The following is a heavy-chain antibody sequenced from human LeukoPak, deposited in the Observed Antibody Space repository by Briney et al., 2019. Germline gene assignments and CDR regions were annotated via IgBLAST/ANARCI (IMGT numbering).Heavy chain of an antibody. CDR2: ISSSGSTI. V-gene: IGHV3-11*04. D-gene: IGHD6-19*01. J-gene: IGHJ4*02. CDR3: ARDPSEAAHPYYFDY. CDR1: GFTFSDYY. Sequence: GGSLRLSCAASGFTFSDYYMSWIRQAPGKGLEWVSYISSSGSTIYYADSVKGRSTISRDNAKNSLYLQMHSLRAEDTAVYYCARDPSEAAHPYYFDYWGQGTLVTVSS.